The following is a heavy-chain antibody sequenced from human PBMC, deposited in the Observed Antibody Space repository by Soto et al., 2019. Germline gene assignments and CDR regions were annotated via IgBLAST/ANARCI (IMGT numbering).Heavy chain of an antibody. Sequence: EVQLVESGGGLVQPGGSLRLSCAASGFTFSSYEMNWVRQAPGKGLEWVSYISSSGSTIYYADSVKGRFTISRDNAKNSLYLQMNSLRAEDTAVYYCARAPWIQLWCFDYRGQGTLVTVSS. CDR3: ARAPWIQLWCFDY. V-gene: IGHV3-48*03. J-gene: IGHJ4*02. CDR1: GFTFSSYE. CDR2: ISSSGSTI. D-gene: IGHD5-18*01.